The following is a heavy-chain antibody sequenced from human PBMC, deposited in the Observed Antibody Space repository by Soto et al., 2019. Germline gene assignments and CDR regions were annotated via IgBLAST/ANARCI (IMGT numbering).Heavy chain of an antibody. D-gene: IGHD3-10*01. CDR1: GGSISSGGYY. V-gene: IGHV4-31*03. J-gene: IGHJ4*02. CDR2: IYYSGST. CDR3: ARGESYYGSGSVGNYFDY. Sequence: SQTLSLTCTVSGGSISSGGYYWSWIRQHPGKGLEWIGYIYYSGSTYYNPSLKSRVTISVDTSKNQFSLKLSSVTAADTAVYYCARGESYYGSGSVGNYFDYWGQGTLVTVSS.